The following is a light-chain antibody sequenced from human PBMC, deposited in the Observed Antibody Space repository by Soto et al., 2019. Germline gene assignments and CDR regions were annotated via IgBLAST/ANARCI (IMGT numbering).Light chain of an antibody. CDR2: EVN. J-gene: IGLJ1*01. Sequence: QSALTQPASVSGSPGQSITISCTGTSSDVGGCNCVSWYQQHPGIAPKLMIYEVNDRPSGVSNRFSGSKSGNTASLTISGLQAEDEADYYCSSFTSTSTYVFGTGTKLTVL. V-gene: IGLV2-14*01. CDR1: SSDVGGCNC. CDR3: SSFTSTSTYV.